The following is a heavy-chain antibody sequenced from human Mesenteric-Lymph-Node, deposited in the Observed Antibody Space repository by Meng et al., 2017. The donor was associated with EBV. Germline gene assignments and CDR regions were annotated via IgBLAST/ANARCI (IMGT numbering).Heavy chain of an antibody. CDR1: RASIIGPNW. V-gene: IGHV4-4*02. Sequence: ELGPAFVRASWGLLLPCPGARASIIGPNWWSWVRQHPGKGLEWIGEVYHSGSTNYNPSLKSRVSMSVDTSKNHFSLKLTSVTAADTAMYYCAEVLNGYYYFDYWGQGTLVTVSS. CDR3: AEVLNGYYYFDY. CDR2: VYHSGST. D-gene: IGHD3-22*01. J-gene: IGHJ4*02.